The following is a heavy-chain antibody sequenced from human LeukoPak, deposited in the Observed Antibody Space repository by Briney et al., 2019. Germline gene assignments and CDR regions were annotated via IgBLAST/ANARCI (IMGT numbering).Heavy chain of an antibody. CDR1: GFTFDDYA. Sequence: GRSLRLSCAASGFTFDDYAMHWVRQAPGKGLEWVSGISWNSGSIGYADSVKGRFTISRDNAKNSLYLQMNSLRAEATALYYCAKDMGDGYNTLFDYWGQGTLVTVSS. D-gene: IGHD5-24*01. CDR2: ISWNSGSI. V-gene: IGHV3-9*01. CDR3: AKDMGDGYNTLFDY. J-gene: IGHJ4*02.